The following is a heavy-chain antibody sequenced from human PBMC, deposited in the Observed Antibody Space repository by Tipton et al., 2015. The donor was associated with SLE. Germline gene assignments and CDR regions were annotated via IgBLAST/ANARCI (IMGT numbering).Heavy chain of an antibody. D-gene: IGHD2-2*01. V-gene: IGHV4-39*07. Sequence: TLSLTCTVSGGSISSSSYYWGWIRQPPGKGLEWIGSIYYSGSTYYNPSRKSRVTISVDTPKNQFSLKLSSVTAADTAVYYCARALGYCSSTSCSNWFDPWGQGTLVTVSS. CDR1: GGSISSSSYY. CDR3: ARALGYCSSTSCSNWFDP. J-gene: IGHJ5*02. CDR2: IYYSGST.